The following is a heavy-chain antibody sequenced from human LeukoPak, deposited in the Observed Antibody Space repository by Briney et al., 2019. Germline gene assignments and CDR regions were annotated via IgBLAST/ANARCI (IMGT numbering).Heavy chain of an antibody. Sequence: GGSLRLSCAASGFTFSSYAMHWVRQAPGKGLEWVAVISYDGSNKYYADSVKGRFTISRDNSKNTLYLQMNSLRAEDTAVYYCARDQGTVVTPSDWYFDLWGRGTLATVSS. CDR3: ARDQGTVVTPSDWYFDL. CDR1: GFTFSSYA. D-gene: IGHD4-23*01. CDR2: ISYDGSNK. J-gene: IGHJ2*01. V-gene: IGHV3-30-3*01.